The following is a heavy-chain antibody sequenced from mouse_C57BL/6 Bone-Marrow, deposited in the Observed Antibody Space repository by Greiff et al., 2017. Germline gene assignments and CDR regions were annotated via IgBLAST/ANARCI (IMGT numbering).Heavy chain of an antibody. D-gene: IGHD2-4*01. CDR2: IDPSDSET. CDR1: GYTFTSYW. Sequence: QVQLKQPGAELVRPGSSVKLSCKASGYTFTSYWVHWVKQRPIQGLEWIGNIDPSDSETHYNQKFKDKATLTVDKSSSTAYMQLSSLTSEDSAVYYCARYYDYDEGFAYWGQGTLVTVSA. CDR3: ARYYDYDEGFAY. J-gene: IGHJ3*01. V-gene: IGHV1-52*01.